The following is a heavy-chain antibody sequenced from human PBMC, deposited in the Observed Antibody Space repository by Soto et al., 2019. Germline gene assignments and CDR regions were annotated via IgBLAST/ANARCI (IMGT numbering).Heavy chain of an antibody. V-gene: IGHV2-5*02. CDR1: GFSLSTSGVG. CDR3: AHSRMKYSSSWYGENWFDP. D-gene: IGHD6-13*01. Sequence: QITLKESGPTLVKPTQTLTLTCTFSGFSLSTSGVGVGWIRQPPGKALEWLALIYWDDDKRYSPSLKSRLTITKDTSKNQVVLTMTNMDPVDTATYYCAHSRMKYSSSWYGENWFDPWGQGTLVNVSS. J-gene: IGHJ5*02. CDR2: IYWDDDK.